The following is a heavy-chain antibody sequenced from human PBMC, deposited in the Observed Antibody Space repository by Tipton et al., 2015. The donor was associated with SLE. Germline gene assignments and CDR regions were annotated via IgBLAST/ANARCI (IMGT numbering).Heavy chain of an antibody. J-gene: IGHJ3*02. CDR3: ARGVDCSGGSCPAALDI. D-gene: IGHD2-15*01. CDR2: FYYTGTT. Sequence: TLSLTCTVSGGSLNDYFWDWLRQSPGKGLEWIGYFYYTGTTSYNPSLKSRVTMSVDSSKNQFSLKLRSVTAADTAVYYCARGVDCSGGSCPAALDIWGQGTMVTVSS. CDR1: GGSLNDYF. V-gene: IGHV4-59*12.